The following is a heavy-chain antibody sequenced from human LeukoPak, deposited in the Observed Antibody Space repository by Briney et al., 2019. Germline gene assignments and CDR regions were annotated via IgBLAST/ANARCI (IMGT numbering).Heavy chain of an antibody. J-gene: IGHJ4*02. CDR2: ISVYNGNT. D-gene: IGHD4-17*01. Sequence: ASVKVSCKASGSTFTIYDISWVRQAPGQGLEWMGWISVYNGNTNYVRKLQGRVTMTTDTSTSTAYMELRSLRSDDTAVYYCARPSYGDYYYFDYWGQGTLVTVSS. V-gene: IGHV1-18*01. CDR3: ARPSYGDYYYFDY. CDR1: GSTFTIYD.